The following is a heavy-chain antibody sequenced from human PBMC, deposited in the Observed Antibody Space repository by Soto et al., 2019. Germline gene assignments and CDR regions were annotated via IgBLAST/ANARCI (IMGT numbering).Heavy chain of an antibody. CDR1: GFTFSSYG. J-gene: IGHJ4*02. V-gene: IGHV3-30*18. D-gene: IGHD6-13*01. Sequence: QVQLVESGGGVVQPGRSLRLSCAASGFTFSSYGMHWVRQAPGKGLEWVAGISYDGSNKYYADSVKGRFTISRDNSKNTLYLQMNSLRAEDTAVYYCAKDPTYSSRPQYYFDYWGQGTLVTVSS. CDR3: AKDPTYSSRPQYYFDY. CDR2: ISYDGSNK.